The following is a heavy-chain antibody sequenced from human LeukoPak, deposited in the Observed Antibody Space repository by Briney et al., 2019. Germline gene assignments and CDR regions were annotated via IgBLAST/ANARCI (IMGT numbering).Heavy chain of an antibody. J-gene: IGHJ6*02. CDR2: ISAYNGNT. D-gene: IGHD4-11*01. V-gene: IGHV1-18*01. Sequence: ASVKVSCKASGYTFTSYGISWVRQAPGQGLEWMGWISAYNGNTNYAQKLQGRVTMTTDTSTSTAYMELRSLRYDDTAVYYCARDDYRAYYYYGMDVWGQGTTVTVSS. CDR3: ARDDYRAYYYYGMDV. CDR1: GYTFTSYG.